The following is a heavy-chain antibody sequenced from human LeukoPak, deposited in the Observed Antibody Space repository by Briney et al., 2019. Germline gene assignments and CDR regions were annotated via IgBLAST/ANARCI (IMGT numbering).Heavy chain of an antibody. D-gene: IGHD3/OR15-3a*01. CDR3: ARDQGLSSYYYYMDV. CDR2: ISSSGSTI. V-gene: IGHV3-11*01. J-gene: IGHJ6*03. CDR1: GFTFSDYY. Sequence: GGYLRLSCAASGFTFSDYYMSWIRQAPGKGLEWVSYISSSGSTIYYADSVKGRFTISRDNAKNSLYLQMNSLRAEDTALYYCARDQGLSSYYYYMDVWGKGTTVTVSS.